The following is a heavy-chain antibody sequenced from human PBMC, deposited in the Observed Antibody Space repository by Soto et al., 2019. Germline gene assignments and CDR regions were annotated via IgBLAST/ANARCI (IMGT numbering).Heavy chain of an antibody. J-gene: IGHJ5*02. D-gene: IGHD3-3*01. CDR3: ARTYYDFWSGYFNWFDP. CDR2: IYYSGST. Sequence: TSETLSLTCTVSGGSISSYYWSWIRQPPGKGLEWIGYIYYSGSTNYNPSLRSRVTISVDTSKNQFSLKLSSVTAADTAVYYCARTYYDFWSGYFNWFDPWGQGTLVTVSS. CDR1: GGSISSYY. V-gene: IGHV4-59*08.